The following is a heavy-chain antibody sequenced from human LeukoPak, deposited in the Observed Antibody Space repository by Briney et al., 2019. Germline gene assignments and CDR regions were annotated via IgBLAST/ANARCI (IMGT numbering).Heavy chain of an antibody. CDR2: ISGSGGST. CDR3: AKYTEGPATAMRNFDY. D-gene: IGHD2-2*01. Sequence: HPGGSLRLSCAASGFSFKSYAMSWVRQAPGKGLEWVSGISGSGGSTYYADSVKGRFTISRDNSKNTLYLQMNSLRAEDTAVYYCAKYTEGPATAMRNFDYWGQGTLVTVSS. V-gene: IGHV3-23*01. J-gene: IGHJ4*02. CDR1: GFSFKSYA.